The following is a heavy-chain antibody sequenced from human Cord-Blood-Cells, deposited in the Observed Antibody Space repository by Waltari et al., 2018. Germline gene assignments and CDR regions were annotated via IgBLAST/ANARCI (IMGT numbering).Heavy chain of an antibody. CDR2: MYPGYSDT. D-gene: IGHD7-27*01. CDR1: GYSFTSYW. CDR3: VRGHWDPPYYYYGMDV. Sequence: EVQLVQSGAEVKKPGESLKISCKGSGYSFTSYWIGWVRQMPGKGLEWMGIMYPGYSDTRYSPSFQGQVTISADKSISTAYLQWSSLKASDTAMYYCVRGHWDPPYYYYGMDVWAQGTTVTVSS. J-gene: IGHJ6*02. V-gene: IGHV5-51*01.